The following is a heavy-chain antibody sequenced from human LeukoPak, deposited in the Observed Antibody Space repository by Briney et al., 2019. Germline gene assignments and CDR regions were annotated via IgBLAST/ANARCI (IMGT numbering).Heavy chain of an antibody. D-gene: IGHD3-10*01. Sequence: GGSLRLSCAASGFTFSSYAMSWVRQAPGKGLEWVSAISGSGGSTYYADSVKGRSTISRDNSKNTLYLQMNSLRAEDTAVYYCAKARFTMVQGVRGPDWFDPWGQGTLVTVSS. CDR2: ISGSGGST. CDR3: AKARFTMVQGVRGPDWFDP. CDR1: GFTFSSYA. J-gene: IGHJ5*02. V-gene: IGHV3-23*01.